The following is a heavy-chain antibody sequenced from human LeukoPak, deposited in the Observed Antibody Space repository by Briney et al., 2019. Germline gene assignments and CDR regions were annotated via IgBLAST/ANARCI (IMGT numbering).Heavy chain of an antibody. CDR1: GFIVSGDF. Sequence: GGSLRLSCAASGFIVSGDFMSWVRQAPGKGLEWVSVIYSDGTSYYADSVKARFSISRDNSKNSLYLQMNSLRVEDTAMYYCTKTGGPWDWGQGTLVTVSS. D-gene: IGHD7-27*01. V-gene: IGHV3-53*01. CDR3: TKTGGPWD. CDR2: IYSDGTS. J-gene: IGHJ4*02.